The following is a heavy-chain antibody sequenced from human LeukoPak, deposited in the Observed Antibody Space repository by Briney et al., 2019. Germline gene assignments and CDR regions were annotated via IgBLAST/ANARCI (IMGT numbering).Heavy chain of an antibody. D-gene: IGHD2-2*01. CDR1: GYTFTGYY. CDR2: INPNSGGT. V-gene: IGHV1-2*02. J-gene: IGHJ5*02. CDR3: ATALGVVVPAAISDSFDH. Sequence: ASVKVSCKASGYTFTGYYMHWVRQAPGQGREWMGWINPNSGGTNYAQKFQGRVTMTRETSISTAYMERSRLRYDDTAVSYCATALGVVVPAAISDSFDHWGQGTLVTVSS.